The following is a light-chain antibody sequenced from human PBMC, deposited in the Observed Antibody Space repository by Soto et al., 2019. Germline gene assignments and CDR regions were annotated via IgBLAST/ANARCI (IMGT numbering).Light chain of an antibody. V-gene: IGLV2-14*01. J-gene: IGLJ1*01. CDR2: DVN. Sequence: HSALTQPASVSGSPGQSITISCTGTSSDVGGYNYVSWYQQLPGKAPKLMIYDVNNRPSGVSNRFSGSKSGNTASLTISGLQAEDEADYYCSSYTGSSTFVFGTGTRSPS. CDR3: SSYTGSSTFV. CDR1: SSDVGGYNY.